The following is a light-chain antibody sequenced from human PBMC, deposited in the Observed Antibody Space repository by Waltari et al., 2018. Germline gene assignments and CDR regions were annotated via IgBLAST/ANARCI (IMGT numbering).Light chain of an antibody. Sequence: EIVLTQSPGTLSLSPWERATLSCRASQIISNNYLAWYQAKPGQAPRLLIYGISHRATGIPDRFSGGGSGTDFTLTISRLEPEDFAVYYCQQFGGSPKYTFGQGTKLEIK. CDR2: GIS. CDR1: QIISNNY. CDR3: QQFGGSPKYT. J-gene: IGKJ2*01. V-gene: IGKV3-20*01.